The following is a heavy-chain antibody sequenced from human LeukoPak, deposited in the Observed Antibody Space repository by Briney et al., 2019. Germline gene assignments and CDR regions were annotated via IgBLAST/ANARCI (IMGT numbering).Heavy chain of an antibody. CDR2: ISYDGSNK. CDR1: GFTFSSYG. D-gene: IGHD3-22*01. CDR3: AKATYYYDSSGYYPADY. Sequence: GGFLRLSCAASGFTFSSYGMHWVRQAPGKGLEWVAVISYDGSNKYYADSVKGRFTISRDNSKNTLYLQMNSLRAEDTAVYYCAKATYYYDSSGYYPADYWGQGTLVTVSS. J-gene: IGHJ4*02. V-gene: IGHV3-30*18.